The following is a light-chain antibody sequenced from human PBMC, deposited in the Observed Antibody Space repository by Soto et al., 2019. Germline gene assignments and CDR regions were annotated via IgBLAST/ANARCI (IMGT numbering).Light chain of an antibody. Sequence: DIQMTQSPTSLAASVGDKVSITCQAGQDISKYLNWYQQQPGKATKLLIYDGFNLEAGVPSRFSGSASETLFTLTISGLQPEDFATYYCQQYDDLPRTFGQGTKVDIX. J-gene: IGKJ2*01. CDR2: DGF. CDR1: QDISKY. V-gene: IGKV1-33*01. CDR3: QQYDDLPRT.